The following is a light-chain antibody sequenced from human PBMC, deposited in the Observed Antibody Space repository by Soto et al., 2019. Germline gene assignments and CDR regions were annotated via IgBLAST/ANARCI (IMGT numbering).Light chain of an antibody. J-gene: IGLJ2*01. V-gene: IGLV2-14*01. CDR3: SSYTSSSTLV. Sequence: QSALTQPASVSGSPGQSITISCTGTSGDVGYDNFVSWYQQLPGKAPKLMIYEVSNRFSGVSNRFSGSKSGNTASLTISALQAEDEADYFCSSYTSSSTLVFGGGPKVTVL. CDR2: EVS. CDR1: SGDVGYDNF.